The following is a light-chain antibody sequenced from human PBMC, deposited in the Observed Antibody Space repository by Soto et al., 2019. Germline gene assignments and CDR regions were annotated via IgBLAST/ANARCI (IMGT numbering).Light chain of an antibody. CDR1: SFNIGAGYD. V-gene: IGLV1-40*01. CDR3: QSYESSLSGGDVV. CDR2: GNS. J-gene: IGLJ2*01. Sequence: QSVLTQPPSVSGAPGQRVTISCTGSSFNIGAGYDVHWYQQLPGTAPKLLIYGNSNRPSGVPVRFSGSKSGTSASLVITGLQAEDDADYYGQSYESSLSGGDVVFGGGTQLTVL.